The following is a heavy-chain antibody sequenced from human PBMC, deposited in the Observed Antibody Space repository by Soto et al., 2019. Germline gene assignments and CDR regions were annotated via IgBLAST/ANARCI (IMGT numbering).Heavy chain of an antibody. Sequence: PSDTLSLTCSGPGGSINSRGYCCSWIRQYPGNGLELIGYIYYIGSTIYNPSLKSRVTISLDTSKNQFSLNLSSVTAADTAVYYCARDMIFGVVGNFDYWVQVTLFTVSS. CDR1: GGSINSRGYC. D-gene: IGHD3-3*01. J-gene: IGHJ4*02. V-gene: IGHV4-31*03. CDR3: ARDMIFGVVGNFDY. CDR2: IYYIGST.